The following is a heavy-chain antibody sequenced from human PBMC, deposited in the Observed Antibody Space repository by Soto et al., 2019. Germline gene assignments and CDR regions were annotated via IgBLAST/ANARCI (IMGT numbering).Heavy chain of an antibody. J-gene: IGHJ5*02. CDR3: VTFYHFWSGSTEVLGPAP. CDR2: ISRSGGTI. D-gene: IGHD3-3*01. V-gene: IGHV3-48*01. CDR1: GFTFSGYS. Sequence: GGSLRLSCAASGFTFSGYSMNRVRQAPGKGLEWVSYISRSGGTIYNADSVKGRFTISRDNAKNSLYLQMSSLRSEDTSVYYCVTFYHFWSGSTEVLGPAPWGQGTLVTVSS.